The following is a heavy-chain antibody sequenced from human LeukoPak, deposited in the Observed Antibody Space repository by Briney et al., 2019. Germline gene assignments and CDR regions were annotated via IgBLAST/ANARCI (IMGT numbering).Heavy chain of an antibody. CDR2: INPSGGST. J-gene: IGHJ4*02. Sequence: SVTVSCKXSGXTFTSYYMHWVRQAPGQGLEWMGIINPSGGSTSYTQKFQGRVTMTRDTSTSTVHMELSGLRSEDTAVYYCARDQEAFDYWGQGTLVTVSS. CDR1: GXTFTSYY. CDR3: ARDQEAFDY. V-gene: IGHV1-46*01.